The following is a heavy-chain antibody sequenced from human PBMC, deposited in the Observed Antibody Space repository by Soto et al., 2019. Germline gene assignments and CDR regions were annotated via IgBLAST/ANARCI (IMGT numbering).Heavy chain of an antibody. J-gene: IGHJ5*02. V-gene: IGHV1-24*01. Sequence: ASVKVSCKVSGYTLAELSMHWVRQAPGKGLEWMAAFDPEDGETIYAQKFQGRVTMTEDTSTDTAYMEVSGLRSEDTAVYYCATALSRVGATLGPWGQGTLVTVSS. D-gene: IGHD1-26*01. CDR3: ATALSRVGATLGP. CDR1: GYTLAELS. CDR2: FDPEDGET.